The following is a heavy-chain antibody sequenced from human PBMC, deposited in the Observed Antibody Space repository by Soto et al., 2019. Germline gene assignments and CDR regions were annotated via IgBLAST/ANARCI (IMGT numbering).Heavy chain of an antibody. J-gene: IGHJ6*02. V-gene: IGHV3-21*03. D-gene: IGHD3-3*01. CDR3: ASEGTAFGVVIAGLDV. Sequence: GGSLRLSCAASGFAFSSYTMNWVRQAPGKGLEWGSSISSRSSYIYYADSMKGRFTISRDNAKNSLHLQMNSLRAEDTAVYYCASEGTAFGVVIAGLDVWGQGTTVTVYS. CDR2: ISSRSSYI. CDR1: GFAFSSYT.